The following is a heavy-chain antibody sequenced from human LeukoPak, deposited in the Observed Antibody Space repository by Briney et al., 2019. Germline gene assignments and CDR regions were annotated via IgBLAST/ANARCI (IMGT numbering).Heavy chain of an antibody. J-gene: IGHJ4*02. CDR3: ARFTYCTNGVCPHPIAAAGPFEDY. V-gene: IGHV3-48*01. CDR2: ISSSSSTI. Sequence: GGSLRLSCAASGFTFSSYSMNWVRQAPGKGLEWVSYISSSSSTIYYADSVKGRFTISRDNAKNSLYLQMNSLRAEDTAVYYCARFTYCTNGVCPHPIAAAGPFEDYWGQGTLVTVSS. D-gene: IGHD2-8*01. CDR1: GFTFSSYS.